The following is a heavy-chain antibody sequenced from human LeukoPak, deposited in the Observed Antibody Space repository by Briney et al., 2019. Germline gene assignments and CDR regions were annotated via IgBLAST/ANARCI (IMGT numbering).Heavy chain of an antibody. J-gene: IGHJ4*02. CDR1: GFTFSSYG. V-gene: IGHV3-30*18. Sequence: GGSLRLSCAASGFTFSSYGMHWVRQAPGKGLDWVAVISYDGSNKYYADFVKGRFTISRDTSKNTLNLQMNSLRAEDTAVYYCAKDRGYITYYFDYWGQGTLVTVSS. D-gene: IGHD3-10*01. CDR3: AKDRGYITYYFDY. CDR2: ISYDGSNK.